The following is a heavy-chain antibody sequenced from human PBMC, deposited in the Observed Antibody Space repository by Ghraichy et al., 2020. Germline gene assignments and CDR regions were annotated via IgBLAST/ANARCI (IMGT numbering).Heavy chain of an antibody. Sequence: GSLRLSCTVSGGSISSSSYYWGWIRQPPGKGLEWIGSIYYSGSTYYNPSLKSRVTISVDTSKNQFSLKLRSVTAADTAVYYCARHETMVRGVITNNWFDPWGQGTLVTVSS. V-gene: IGHV4-39*01. CDR3: ARHETMVRGVITNNWFDP. J-gene: IGHJ5*02. D-gene: IGHD3-10*01. CDR1: GGSISSSSYY. CDR2: IYYSGST.